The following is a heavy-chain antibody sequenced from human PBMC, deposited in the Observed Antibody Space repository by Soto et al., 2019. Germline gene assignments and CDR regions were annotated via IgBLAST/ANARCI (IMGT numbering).Heavy chain of an antibody. CDR2: IDPSESDT. V-gene: IGHV5-10-1*01. CDR1: GYSFTSYW. J-gene: IGHJ6*02. CDR3: AREGMLYAPYDRYYYGMDF. Sequence: PGESLKISCKGSGYSFTSYWISWVRQKPGKGLEWMGRIDPSESDTKYSPSFQGHVTISADKSISTAYLQCSSLKASDTAMYYCAREGMLYAPYDRYYYGMDFRGQGTTVTVSS. D-gene: IGHD2-8*01.